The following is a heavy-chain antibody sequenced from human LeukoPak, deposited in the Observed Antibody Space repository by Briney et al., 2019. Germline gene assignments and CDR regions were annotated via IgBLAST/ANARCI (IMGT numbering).Heavy chain of an antibody. Sequence: SETLSLTCAVYGRSFSGHYWSWIRQPPGKGLEWIGEINHSGSTNYNPSLKSRATISVDTTKNQFSLKLSSVTAADTAVYYCATYYFDYWGQGTLVTVSS. CDR3: ATYYFDY. J-gene: IGHJ4*02. V-gene: IGHV4-34*01. CDR2: INHSGST. CDR1: GRSFSGHY.